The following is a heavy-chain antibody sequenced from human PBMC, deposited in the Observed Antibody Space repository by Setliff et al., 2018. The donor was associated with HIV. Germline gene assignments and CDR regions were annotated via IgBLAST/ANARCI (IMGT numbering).Heavy chain of an antibody. V-gene: IGHV4-31*03. CDR2: IYNSGVT. D-gene: IGHD3-22*01. CDR3: ARIPFSGHYDSSGYFLDF. Sequence: SETLSLTCTVSGDSMSSGGYYWSWIRQRPGGGLEWIGYIYNSGVTYYNPSLESRVTTSVDTSKNQFSLKLSSVTAEDTAVYYCARIPFSGHYDSSGYFLDFWGQGTLVTVSS. J-gene: IGHJ4*02. CDR1: GDSMSSGGYY.